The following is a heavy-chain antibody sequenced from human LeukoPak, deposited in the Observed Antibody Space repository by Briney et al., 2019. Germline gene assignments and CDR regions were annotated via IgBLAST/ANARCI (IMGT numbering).Heavy chain of an antibody. V-gene: IGHV1-46*01. CDR1: GYTFTSYY. CDR3: ARADKFGEFDY. D-gene: IGHD3-10*01. CDR2: INPSGGST. J-gene: IGHJ4*02. Sequence: ASVKVSCKASGYTFTSYYMHWVRQAPGQGLEWMGIINPSGGSTSYAPKFQGRVTMTRDTSTSTAYMELSSLRSEDTAVYYCARADKFGEFDYWGQGTLVTVSS.